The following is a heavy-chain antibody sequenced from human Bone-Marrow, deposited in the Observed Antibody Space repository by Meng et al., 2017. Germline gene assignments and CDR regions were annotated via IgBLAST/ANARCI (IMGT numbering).Heavy chain of an antibody. Sequence: SLKISCAASGFTFDDYAMHWVRQAPGKGLEWVSGISWNSGSIGYADSVKGRFTISRDNAKNSLYLQMNSLRAEDTAVYYCARDLRRSGGSCHWVQVDPGHRLL. J-gene: IGHJ4*02. CDR3: ARDLRRSGGSCH. D-gene: IGHD2-15*01. CDR2: ISWNSGSI. V-gene: IGHV3-9*01. CDR1: GFTFDDYA.